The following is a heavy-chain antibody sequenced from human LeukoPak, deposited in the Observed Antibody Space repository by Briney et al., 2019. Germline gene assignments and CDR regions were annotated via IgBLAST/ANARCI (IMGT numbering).Heavy chain of an antibody. CDR2: IYYSGST. Sequence: SETLPLTCTVSGGSISSYYWSWIRQPPGKGLEWIGYIYYSGSTNYNRSLKSRVTISVDTSKNQFSLKLSSVTAADTAVYYCARGGPYSSGWYYFDYWGQGTLVTVSS. CDR3: ARGGPYSSGWYYFDY. V-gene: IGHV4-59*01. D-gene: IGHD6-19*01. CDR1: GGSISSYY. J-gene: IGHJ4*02.